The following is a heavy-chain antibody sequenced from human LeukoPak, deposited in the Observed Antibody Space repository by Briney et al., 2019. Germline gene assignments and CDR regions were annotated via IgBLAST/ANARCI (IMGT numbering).Heavy chain of an antibody. D-gene: IGHD2/OR15-2a*01. J-gene: IGHJ4*02. V-gene: IGHV3-23*01. CDR1: GFTFSNYG. Sequence: GGSLRLSCAASGFTFSNYGMSWVRQAPGKGLEWVSTISGAGGNTYYTDSVKGRFTISRDNSKNTLYLQMNNLRAEDTAVYYCAISTPPVVSTFDYWGQGTLVTVSS. CDR2: ISGAGGNT. CDR3: AISTPPVVSTFDY.